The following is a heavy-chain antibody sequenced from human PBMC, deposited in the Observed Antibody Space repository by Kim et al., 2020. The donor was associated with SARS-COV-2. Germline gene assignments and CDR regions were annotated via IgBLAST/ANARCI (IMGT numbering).Heavy chain of an antibody. J-gene: IGHJ4*02. CDR3: ANGWHYFDY. CDR2: ISDTGDST. D-gene: IGHD6-19*01. CDR1: GFTLSSYA. V-gene: IGHV3-23*01. Sequence: GGSLRLSCAASGFTLSSYAMSWVRQAPGKGLEWVSTISDTGDSTYHADSVKGRFAISRDNSKNTLYLQMNSLRAEDTAVYYCANGWHYFDYWGQGTLVTVSS.